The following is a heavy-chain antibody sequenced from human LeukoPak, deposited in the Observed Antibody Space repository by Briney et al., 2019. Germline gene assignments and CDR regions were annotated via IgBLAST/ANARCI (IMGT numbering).Heavy chain of an antibody. J-gene: IGHJ4*02. V-gene: IGHV4-4*07. CDR2: IFTSGST. CDR3: ARGTGYSSSWPPH. D-gene: IGHD6-13*01. CDR1: GGSISNFY. Sequence: SETLSLTCTVSGGSISNFYWTWIRQSAGKGLEWIGRIFTSGSTNYNPALKSRLTMSVDTSKNQFSLKLSSVTAADTAVYYCARGTGYSSSWPPHWGQGTLVTVSS.